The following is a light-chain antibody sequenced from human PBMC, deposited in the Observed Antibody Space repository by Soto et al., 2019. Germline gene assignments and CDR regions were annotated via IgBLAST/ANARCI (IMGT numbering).Light chain of an antibody. Sequence: QSALTQPASVSGSPGQSSTLSCTGTSSDVGGYNYVSWYQQHPGKAPKLMIYDVSNRPSGVSNRFSGSKSGNTASLTISGLQAEDEADYYCSSYTSSSNYVFGTGTKLTVL. CDR1: SSDVGGYNY. CDR3: SSYTSSSNYV. V-gene: IGLV2-14*01. J-gene: IGLJ1*01. CDR2: DVS.